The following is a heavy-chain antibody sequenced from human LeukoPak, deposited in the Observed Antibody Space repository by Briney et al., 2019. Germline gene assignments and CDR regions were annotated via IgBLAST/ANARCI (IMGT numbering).Heavy chain of an antibody. D-gene: IGHD3-10*01. Sequence: GGSLRLSCAASGFTFSSYGMHWVRQAPGKGLEWVAFIRYDGSNKYYADSVKGRFTISRDNSKNTLYLQMNSLRAEDTAVYYCAKSHVLLFSFPFDYWGQGTLVTVSS. V-gene: IGHV3-30*02. CDR1: GFTFSSYG. CDR2: IRYDGSNK. CDR3: AKSHVLLFSFPFDY. J-gene: IGHJ4*02.